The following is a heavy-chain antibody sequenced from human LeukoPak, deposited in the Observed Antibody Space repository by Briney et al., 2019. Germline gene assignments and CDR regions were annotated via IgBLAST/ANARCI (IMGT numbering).Heavy chain of an antibody. CDR2: ISSSGSYI. D-gene: IGHD4-17*01. CDR3: ARDRGTVTTKFDY. J-gene: IGHJ4*02. V-gene: IGHV3-21*01. Sequence: PGGSLRLSCAASGFTFSSYSMNWVRQAPGKGLEWVSSISSSGSYIYYADSVKGRFTISRDNAKNSLYLQMNSLRAEDTAVYYCARDRGTVTTKFDYWGQGNLVTVSS. CDR1: GFTFSSYS.